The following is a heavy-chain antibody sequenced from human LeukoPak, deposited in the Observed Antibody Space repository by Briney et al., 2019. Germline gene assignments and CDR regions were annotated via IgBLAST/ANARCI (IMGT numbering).Heavy chain of an antibody. Sequence: GGSLRLSCAASGFTFSSYGMHWVRQAPGKGLEWVAVIWYDGSNKYYADSVKGRFTISRDDSKNTLYLQMNSLRAEDTAVYYCAKDINYDSSSYFIDYWGQGTLVTVSS. V-gene: IGHV3-33*06. CDR2: IWYDGSNK. D-gene: IGHD3-22*01. J-gene: IGHJ4*02. CDR1: GFTFSSYG. CDR3: AKDINYDSSSYFIDY.